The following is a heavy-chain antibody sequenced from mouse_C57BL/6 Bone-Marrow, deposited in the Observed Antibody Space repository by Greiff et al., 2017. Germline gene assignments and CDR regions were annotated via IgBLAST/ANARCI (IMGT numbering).Heavy chain of an antibody. D-gene: IGHD2-4*01. CDR3: ARPLYDYVVAWFAY. CDR1: GFTFSSYA. V-gene: IGHV5-4*01. CDR2: ISDGGSYT. Sequence: EVQLVESGGGLVKPGGSLKLSCAASGFTFSSYAMSWVRQTPEKRLEWVATISDGGSYTYYPDNVKGRFTISRDNAKNNLYLQMSHLKSEDTAMYDCARPLYDYVVAWFAYWGQGTLVTVSA. J-gene: IGHJ3*01.